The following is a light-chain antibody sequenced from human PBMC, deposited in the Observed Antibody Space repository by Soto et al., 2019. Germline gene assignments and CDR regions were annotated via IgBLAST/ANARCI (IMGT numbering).Light chain of an antibody. CDR3: CSYAGTRTSWV. CDR2: EGT. J-gene: IGLJ1*01. V-gene: IGLV2-23*01. CDR1: SSDVGTFNL. Sequence: QSFLTQPASVSLFLGQSITISCTGSSSDVGTFNLVSWFQQHPGKAPKLLIFEGTKRPSGVSDRFSGSKSGNTASLTISGLQAEDEADYHCCSYAGTRTSWVFGTGTKVTVL.